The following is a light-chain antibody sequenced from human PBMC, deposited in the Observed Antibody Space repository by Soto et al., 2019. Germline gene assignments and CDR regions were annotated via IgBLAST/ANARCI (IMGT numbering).Light chain of an antibody. CDR1: QSISSN. Sequence: EIVMTQSPATLSVSPGERATLSCRASQSISSNLAWYQQRPGQAPGLLVYGASTRATGVPARFSGSGSGTEFTLTISSLQSEDFALYYCQQYDSWPPLFTFGPGTKVDLK. CDR3: QQYDSWPPLFT. V-gene: IGKV3-15*01. J-gene: IGKJ3*01. CDR2: GAS.